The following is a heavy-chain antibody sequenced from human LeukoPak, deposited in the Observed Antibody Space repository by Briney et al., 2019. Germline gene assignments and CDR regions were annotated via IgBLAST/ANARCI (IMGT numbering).Heavy chain of an antibody. V-gene: IGHV1-24*01. J-gene: IGHJ3*02. Sequence: GASVKVSCEVSGYTLSDLAMHWVRQAPGKGLEWMGGLDPEDGEAIYAQPLQGRVTMTENTSSDTAYMVLSSLRSEDTAVYYCATRNFGDYGAFDIWGQGTMVTVSS. CDR2: LDPEDGEA. CDR1: GYTLSDLA. D-gene: IGHD4-17*01. CDR3: ATRNFGDYGAFDI.